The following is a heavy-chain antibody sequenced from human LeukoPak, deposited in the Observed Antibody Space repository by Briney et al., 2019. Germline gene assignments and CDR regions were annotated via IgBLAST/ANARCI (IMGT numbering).Heavy chain of an antibody. D-gene: IGHD3-9*01. CDR3: AKDRAVLRYFDWLFDY. CDR2: IRYDGSNK. CDR1: GFTFSSYG. V-gene: IGHV3-30*02. Sequence: GGSLRLSCAASGFTFSSYGMHWVRQAPGKGLEWVAFIRYDGSNKYYADSVKGRFTISRDNSKNTLYLQMNSLRAEDTAVYYCAKDRAVLRYFDWLFDYWGQGTLVTVSS. J-gene: IGHJ4*02.